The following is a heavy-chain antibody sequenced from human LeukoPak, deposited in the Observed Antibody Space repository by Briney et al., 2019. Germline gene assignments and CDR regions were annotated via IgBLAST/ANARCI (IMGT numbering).Heavy chain of an antibody. Sequence: SETLSLTCSVSGGSMSSYYWSWIRQSPGKGLEWIGYIYHSGSTDYNSSLKSRVTISEDTSKKQFSLKVSSVTAADTAVYYCARAGGWNDVRDLDYWGQGTLVTVSS. CDR1: GGSMSSYY. V-gene: IGHV4-59*01. CDR3: ARAGGWNDVRDLDY. D-gene: IGHD1-1*01. J-gene: IGHJ4*02. CDR2: IYHSGST.